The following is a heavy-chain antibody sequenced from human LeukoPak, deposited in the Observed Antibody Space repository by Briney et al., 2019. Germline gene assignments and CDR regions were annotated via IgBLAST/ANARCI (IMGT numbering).Heavy chain of an antibody. CDR2: ISSSGSTI. Sequence: PGGSLRLSCAASGFNFSFYSMNWVRQAPGKGLEWVSYISSSGSTIYYADSVKGRFTISRDNAKNSLYLQMNSLRAEDTAVYYCARASERVQLWLRRYYYYYMDVWGKGTTVTVSS. V-gene: IGHV3-48*04. CDR1: GFNFSFYS. J-gene: IGHJ6*03. D-gene: IGHD5-18*01. CDR3: ARASERVQLWLRRYYYYYMDV.